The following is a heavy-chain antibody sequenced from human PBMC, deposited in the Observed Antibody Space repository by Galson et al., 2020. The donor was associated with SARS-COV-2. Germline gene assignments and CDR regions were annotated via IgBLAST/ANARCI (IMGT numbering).Heavy chain of an antibody. Sequence: GGSLRLSCAASGFTFSNAWMSWVRQAPGKGLEWVGRIKSKTDGGTTDYAAPVKGRFTISRDDSKNTLYLQMNSLKTEDTAVYYCTTDPFRKTTVLNYYGMDVWGQGTTVTVSS. CDR3: TTDPFRKTTVLNYYGMDV. CDR2: IKSKTDGGTT. CDR1: GFTFSNAW. D-gene: IGHD4-4*01. J-gene: IGHJ6*02. V-gene: IGHV3-15*01.